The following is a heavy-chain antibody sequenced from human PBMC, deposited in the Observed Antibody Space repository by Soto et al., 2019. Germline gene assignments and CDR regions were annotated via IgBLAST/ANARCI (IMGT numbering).Heavy chain of an antibody. CDR1: GGSISSYY. CDR2: IHTTDGT. Sequence: SETRSLTCTVSGGSISSYYWSWIRQPAGKGMEWIGRIHTTDGTNYNPSLKSRVTMSIDTSNNQFSLKLNSLTAADTAVYYCARALSSAAGLYFDFWGHGTLVTVSS. CDR3: ARALSSAAGLYFDF. V-gene: IGHV4-4*07. J-gene: IGHJ4*01. D-gene: IGHD6-13*01.